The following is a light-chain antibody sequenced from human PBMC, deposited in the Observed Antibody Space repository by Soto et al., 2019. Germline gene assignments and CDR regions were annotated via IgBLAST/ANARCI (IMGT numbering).Light chain of an antibody. CDR2: YAS. CDR1: ESVHRN. V-gene: IGKV3-15*01. Sequence: EMVMTQSPATLSVSPGERVTISCRASESVHRNLAWYQQKPGQGPSLLIYYASTRATGVPDRFTGSGSGTEITLTISSLQAEDFGVYHCQHYSNWPPTFGPGTKVEIK. J-gene: IGKJ3*01. CDR3: QHYSNWPPT.